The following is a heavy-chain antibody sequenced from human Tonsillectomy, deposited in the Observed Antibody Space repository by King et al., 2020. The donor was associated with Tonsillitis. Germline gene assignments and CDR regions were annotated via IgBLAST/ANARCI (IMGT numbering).Heavy chain of an antibody. J-gene: IGHJ4*02. CDR3: QFEYDSSGYYYFDH. Sequence: VQLVESGGGLVKPGGSLRLSCAASGFTFSNAWMNWVRQAPGKGLEWVGRIKSKTDGGTTDYAAPVKGRFTISSDDSKNTLYLQMNSLKTEDTAVYYCQFEYDSSGYYYFDHWGQGTLVTVSS. V-gene: IGHV3-15*07. D-gene: IGHD3-22*01. CDR2: IKSKTDGGTT. CDR1: GFTFSNAW.